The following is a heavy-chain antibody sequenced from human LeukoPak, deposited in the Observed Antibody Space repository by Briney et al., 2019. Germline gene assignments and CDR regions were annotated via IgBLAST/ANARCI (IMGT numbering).Heavy chain of an antibody. D-gene: IGHD2-2*01. CDR2: ISRSSSTI. V-gene: IGHV3-48*01. Sequence: PEGSLRLSCAASGFTFSSYSMNWVRQAPGKGLEWVSYISSSSTTTYISRSSSTIYYADSVKGRFTISRDNAKNTLYLQMNSLRAEDTAVYYCAKDRSGYCSSTSCLGFDPWGQGTLVTVSS. J-gene: IGHJ5*02. CDR3: AKDRSGYCSSTSCLGFDP. CDR1: GFTFSSYS.